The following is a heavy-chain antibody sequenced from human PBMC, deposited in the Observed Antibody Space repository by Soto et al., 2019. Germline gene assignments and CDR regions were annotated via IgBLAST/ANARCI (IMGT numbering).Heavy chain of an antibody. Sequence: SVKVSCKASGGTFSSHGISWVRQAPGQGLEWMGGIIPIFGTANYAQKFQGRVTIIADESTSTAYMELSSLRSEDTAVYYCVSLNKGTARGPLDYWGQGTLVTVSS. CDR1: GGTFSSHG. J-gene: IGHJ4*02. CDR3: VSLNKGTARGPLDY. D-gene: IGHD1-1*01. V-gene: IGHV1-69*13. CDR2: IIPIFGTA.